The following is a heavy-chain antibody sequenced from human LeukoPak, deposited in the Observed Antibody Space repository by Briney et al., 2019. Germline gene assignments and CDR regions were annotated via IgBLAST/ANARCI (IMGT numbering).Heavy chain of an antibody. CDR1: GYTFSSYG. D-gene: IGHD6-19*01. CDR2: ITGSGGST. CDR3: AKSPYSSGWLHYY. Sequence: PGGSLGLSCAASGYTFSSYGMSWVRQAPGKGLEWVSAITGSGGSTYYADSVKGRFTISRDNSKNTLYLQMNSLRAEDTAVYYCAKSPYSSGWLHYYWGQGTLVTVSS. V-gene: IGHV3-23*01. J-gene: IGHJ4*02.